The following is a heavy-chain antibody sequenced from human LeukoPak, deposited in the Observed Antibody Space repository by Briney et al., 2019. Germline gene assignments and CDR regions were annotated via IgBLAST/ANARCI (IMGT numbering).Heavy chain of an antibody. D-gene: IGHD1-26*01. V-gene: IGHV6-1*01. CDR1: GDSVSSNSAA. Sequence: SQTLSLTCVISGDSVSSNSAAWNWIRQSPSRGLEWLGRKYYRSKWYNDYAISVKSPITINPDTSKNQFSLQLTSVTPEDTAVYYCARDMRSGTEAFDYWGQGTLVTVSS. CDR3: ARDMRSGTEAFDY. J-gene: IGHJ4*02. CDR2: KYYRSKWYN.